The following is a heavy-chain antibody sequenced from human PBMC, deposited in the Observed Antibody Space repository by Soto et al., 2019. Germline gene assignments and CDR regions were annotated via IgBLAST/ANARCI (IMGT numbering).Heavy chain of an antibody. V-gene: IGHV3-33*01. CDR3: ARDYGPYNDYGETGYFDY. CDR2: IWYDGSNK. J-gene: IGHJ4*02. Sequence: GGSLRLSCAASGFTFSSYGMHWVRQAPGKGLEWVAVIWYDGSNKYYADSVKGRFPISRDNSKNTLYLQMNSLRAEDTAVYYCARDYGPYNDYGETGYFDYWGQGTLVTVSS. CDR1: GFTFSSYG. D-gene: IGHD4-17*01.